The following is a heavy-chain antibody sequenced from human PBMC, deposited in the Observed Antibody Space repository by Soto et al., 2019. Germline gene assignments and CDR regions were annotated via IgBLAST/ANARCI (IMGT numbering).Heavy chain of an antibody. D-gene: IGHD2-2*02. V-gene: IGHV4-4*07. CDR2: IYTSGST. CDR3: ARDGVYCSSTSCYTGFDY. CDR1: GGSISSYY. Sequence: SETLSLSCTVSGGSISSYYWSWIRQPARKGLEWIGRIYTSGSTNYNPSLKSRVTMSVDTSKNQFSLKLSSVTAADTAVYYCARDGVYCSSTSCYTGFDYWGQGTLVTVSS. J-gene: IGHJ4*02.